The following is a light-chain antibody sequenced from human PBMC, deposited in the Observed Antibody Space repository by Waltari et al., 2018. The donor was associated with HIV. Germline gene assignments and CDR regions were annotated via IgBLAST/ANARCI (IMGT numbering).Light chain of an antibody. CDR1: TSNIVNNY. CDR3: GTWDTGLNAGV. J-gene: IGLJ2*01. CDR2: DND. V-gene: IGLV1-51*01. Sequence: QSVLTQPPSVSAAPGQKVTISCSGSTSNIVNNYVFWYQKLPGTGPKLLIYDNDDRPSGIPSGFSGSKSGTSATLGITGLQTGDEADYYCGTWDTGLNAGVFGGGTKLTVL.